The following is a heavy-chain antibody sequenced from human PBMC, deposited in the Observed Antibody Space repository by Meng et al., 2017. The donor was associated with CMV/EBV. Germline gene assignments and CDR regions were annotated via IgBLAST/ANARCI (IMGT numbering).Heavy chain of an antibody. CDR1: GFLLSNARMG. Sequence: SGPTLVKPTETLTLTCTVSGFLLSNARMGVSWIRQPPGKALEWLAHIFSNDEKSYSTSLKSRLTISKDTYKSQVVLTMTNMDPVDTATYYCARIYSNYYYGMDVWGQGTTVTVSS. CDR2: IFSNDEK. CDR3: ARIYSNYYYGMDV. J-gene: IGHJ6*02. V-gene: IGHV2-26*01. D-gene: IGHD4-11*01.